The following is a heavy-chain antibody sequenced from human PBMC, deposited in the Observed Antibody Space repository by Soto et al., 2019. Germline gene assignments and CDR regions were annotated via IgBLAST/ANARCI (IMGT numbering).Heavy chain of an antibody. CDR2: IDHRGRT. CDR3: ARDGFCTSTNCRMVAWLDA. CDR1: GGSSTVYD. D-gene: IGHD2-2*03. J-gene: IGHJ5*02. V-gene: IGHV4-34*01. Sequence: PTEPLSGTRAVAGGSSTVYDVSWIRQAPGKGLESIGAIDHRGRTYSPSLVIRVTMSVDTAKIQFSLKLSSVTAADTAVYYCARDGFCTSTNCRMVAWLDAWGQGTMVTVSS.